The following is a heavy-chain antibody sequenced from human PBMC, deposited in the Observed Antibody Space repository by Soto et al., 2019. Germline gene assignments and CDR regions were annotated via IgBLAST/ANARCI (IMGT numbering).Heavy chain of an antibody. CDR1: GFTVSSNY. J-gene: IGHJ6*02. Sequence: GGSLRLSCAASGFTVSSNYMSWVRQAPGKGLEWVSVIYSGGSTYYADSVKGRFTISRDNSKNTLYLQMNSLRAEDTAVYYCARKLVDKIHYYSYGMDVWGQGTTVTVSS. D-gene: IGHD5-12*01. CDR3: ARKLVDKIHYYSYGMDV. CDR2: IYSGGST. V-gene: IGHV3-53*01.